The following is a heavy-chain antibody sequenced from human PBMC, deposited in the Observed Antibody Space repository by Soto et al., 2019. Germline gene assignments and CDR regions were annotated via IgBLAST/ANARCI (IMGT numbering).Heavy chain of an antibody. CDR1: GGSFSCYY. J-gene: IGHJ6*02. Sequence: SETLSLTCAVYGGSFSCYYWSWIRQPPGKGLEWIGDINHSGSTNYNPSLKSRVTISVDTSKNQFSLKLSSVTAADTAVYYCARVSRRYYYGSGSYRDYCYYGMDVWGQGTTVTVSS. CDR2: INHSGST. CDR3: ARVSRRYYYGSGSYRDYCYYGMDV. V-gene: IGHV4-34*01. D-gene: IGHD3-10*01.